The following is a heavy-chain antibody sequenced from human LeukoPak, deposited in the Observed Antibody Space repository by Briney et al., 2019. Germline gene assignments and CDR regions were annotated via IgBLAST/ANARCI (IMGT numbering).Heavy chain of an antibody. D-gene: IGHD4-17*01. Sequence: GGSLRLSCAASGFTFSSYAMSWVSQAPGKGLEWVSAISGSGGSTYYADSVKGRFTISRDNSKNTLYLQMNSLRAEDTAVYYCAKERVYGDYYYYYMDVWGKGTTVTVSS. CDR1: GFTFSSYA. CDR3: AKERVYGDYYYYYMDV. CDR2: ISGSGGST. V-gene: IGHV3-23*01. J-gene: IGHJ6*03.